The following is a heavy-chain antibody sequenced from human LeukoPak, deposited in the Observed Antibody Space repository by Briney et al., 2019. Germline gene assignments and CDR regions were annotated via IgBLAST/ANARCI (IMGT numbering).Heavy chain of an antibody. CDR2: IYYSGST. CDR1: GGSISSGGYY. Sequence: PSQTLSLTCTVSGGSISSGGYYWSWIRQHPGKGLEWLGYIYYSGSTYYNPSLKSRVTISVDTSKNQFSLKLSSVTAADTAVYYCARDLFTMVRGGWFDPWGQGTLVTVSS. CDR3: ARDLFTMVRGGWFDP. V-gene: IGHV4-31*03. J-gene: IGHJ5*02. D-gene: IGHD3-10*01.